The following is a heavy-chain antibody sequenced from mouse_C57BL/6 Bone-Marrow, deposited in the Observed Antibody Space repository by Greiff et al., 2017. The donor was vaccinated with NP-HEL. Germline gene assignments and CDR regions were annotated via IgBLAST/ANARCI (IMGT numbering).Heavy chain of an antibody. Sequence: QVQLQQSGAELVRPGTSVKVSCKASGYAFTNYLIEWVKQRPGQGLEWIGVINPGSGGTNYNEKFKGKATLTADKSSSTAYMKLSSLTSEDSAVYFCATLYYSGSSSYAMDYWGQGTSVTVSS. CDR2: INPGSGGT. CDR3: ATLYYSGSSSYAMDY. V-gene: IGHV1-54*01. D-gene: IGHD1-1*01. CDR1: GYAFTNYL. J-gene: IGHJ4*01.